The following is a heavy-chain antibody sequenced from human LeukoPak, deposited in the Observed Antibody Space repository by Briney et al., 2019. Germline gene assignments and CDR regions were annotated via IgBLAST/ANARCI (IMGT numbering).Heavy chain of an antibody. V-gene: IGHV3-9*01. CDR2: ISWNSGSI. CDR3: AKGARRWSGYFDY. J-gene: IGHJ4*02. Sequence: GRSLRLSCAASGFTFADYAMHWVRQAPGKGLEWVSGISWNSGSIGYADSVKGRFTISRDNAKNSLYLQMNSLRAEDTALYYCAKGARRWSGYFDYWGQGTLVTVSS. D-gene: IGHD3-3*01. CDR1: GFTFADYA.